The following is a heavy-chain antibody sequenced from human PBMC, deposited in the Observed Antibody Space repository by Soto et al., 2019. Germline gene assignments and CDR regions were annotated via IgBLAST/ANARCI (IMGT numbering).Heavy chain of an antibody. D-gene: IGHD4-4*01. CDR1: GGSIKNSGYY. CDR2: ISYSGGT. V-gene: IGHV4-31*03. CDR3: GRDAVTKRDFYYYGMDV. Sequence: SETLSLTCTVSGGSIKNSGYYWSWIRQHPEKGLEWIGYISYSGGTDYAPSLKSRVTMSVDTSKNQFSLNLTSVTAADTAVYYCGRDAVTKRDFYYYGMDVWGRGTTVTVSS. J-gene: IGHJ6*02.